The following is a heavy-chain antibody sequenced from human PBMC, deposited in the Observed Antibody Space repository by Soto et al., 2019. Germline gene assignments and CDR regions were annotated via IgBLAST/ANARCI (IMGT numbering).Heavy chain of an antibody. CDR3: ARGRRLSIFGVVIMGNWFDP. Sequence: SETLSLTCTVSGGSISSYYWSWIRQPPGKGLEWIGYIYYSGSTNYNPSLKSRVTISVATSKNQFSLKLSSVTAADTAVYYCARGRRLSIFGVVIMGNWFDPWGKGTLVTVSS. D-gene: IGHD3-3*01. V-gene: IGHV4-59*12. J-gene: IGHJ5*02. CDR1: GGSISSYY. CDR2: IYYSGST.